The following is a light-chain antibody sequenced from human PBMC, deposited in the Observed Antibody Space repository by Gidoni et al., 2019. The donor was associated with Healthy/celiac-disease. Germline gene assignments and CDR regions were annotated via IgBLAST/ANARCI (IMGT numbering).Light chain of an antibody. CDR3: QQYYSYPYT. J-gene: IGKJ2*01. CDR1: QGISSY. CDR2: AAS. Sequence: LSASTGDRVTITCRASQGISSYLAWYQQKPGKAPKLLIYAASTLQSGVPSRFSGSGSGTDFTLTISCLQSEDFATYYCQQYYSYPYTFGQGTKLEIK. V-gene: IGKV1-8*01.